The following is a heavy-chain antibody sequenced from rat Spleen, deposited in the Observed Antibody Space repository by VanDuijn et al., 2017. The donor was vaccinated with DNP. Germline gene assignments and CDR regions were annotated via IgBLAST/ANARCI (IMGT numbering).Heavy chain of an antibody. D-gene: IGHD4-3*01. J-gene: IGHJ2*01. CDR1: GFTFSDYY. CDR2: IRYDGGSS. CDR3: ARWNSGHFDY. Sequence: EVQLVESGGDLVQPGRSLKLFCAASGFTFSDYYMAWIRQAPTKGLERVAYIRYDGGSSKYGDSVKGRFTISRDNAKNTLYLQMTSLRSVDMATYDSARWNSGHFDYWGKGVMVPVSS. V-gene: IGHV5-22*01.